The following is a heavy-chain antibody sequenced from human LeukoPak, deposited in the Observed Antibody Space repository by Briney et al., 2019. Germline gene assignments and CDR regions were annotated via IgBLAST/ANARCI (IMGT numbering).Heavy chain of an antibody. CDR2: ISGSGGYT. Sequence: GGSLRLSCTASGFTFSSYAMSWVRQAPGKGLEWVSAISGSGGYTYYVDSVKGRFTISRDNSKNTLSLQMNSLRAEDTAVYYCAKDSGNYCDSSGYFVSAFDVWGQGTMVTVSS. J-gene: IGHJ3*01. V-gene: IGHV3-23*01. CDR1: GFTFSSYA. CDR3: AKDSGNYCDSSGYFVSAFDV. D-gene: IGHD3-22*01.